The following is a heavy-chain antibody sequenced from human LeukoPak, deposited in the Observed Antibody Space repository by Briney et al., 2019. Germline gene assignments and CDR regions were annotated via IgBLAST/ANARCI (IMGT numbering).Heavy chain of an antibody. D-gene: IGHD3-16*01. CDR1: GFTFTAYA. CDR3: ARGRGWVDH. CDR2: IHQDGSVT. V-gene: IGHV3-7*01. Sequence: GGSLRLSCAASGFTFTAYAMSWFRQTPGKGLEWVGNIHQDGSVTNYVDAVKGRFTISRDNARNSVFLQLNSLRAEDTALYYCARGRGWVDHWGQGTLVTVSS. J-gene: IGHJ4*02.